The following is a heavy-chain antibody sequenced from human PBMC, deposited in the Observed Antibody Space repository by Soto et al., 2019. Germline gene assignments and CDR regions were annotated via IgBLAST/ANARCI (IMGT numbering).Heavy chain of an antibody. Sequence: QVTLKESGPVLVKPTETLTLTCTVSGFSLSNARMGVSWIRQPPGKALEWLAHIFSNDEKSYSTSLKSRLTISKDSSKRQVVLTVTNMDPVDTATYYCARSYDILTGYNWFDPWGQGTLVTVSS. CDR3: ARSYDILTGYNWFDP. V-gene: IGHV2-26*01. CDR2: IFSNDEK. J-gene: IGHJ5*02. D-gene: IGHD3-9*01. CDR1: GFSLSNARMG.